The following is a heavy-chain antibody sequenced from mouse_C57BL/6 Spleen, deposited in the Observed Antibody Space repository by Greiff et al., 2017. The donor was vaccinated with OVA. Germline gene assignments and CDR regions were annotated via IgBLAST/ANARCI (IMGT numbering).Heavy chain of an antibody. CDR2: IDPEDGDT. J-gene: IGHJ1*03. V-gene: IGHV14-1*01. Sequence: VQLKQSGAELVRPGASVKLSCTASGFNFKDYYMHWVKQRPEQGLEWIGRIDPEDGDTEYAPKFQGKATMTADTSSNTAYLQLSSLTSEDTAVYYCTPITAVVARYFDVWGTGTTVTVSS. CDR1: GFNFKDYY. CDR3: TPITAVVARYFDV. D-gene: IGHD1-1*01.